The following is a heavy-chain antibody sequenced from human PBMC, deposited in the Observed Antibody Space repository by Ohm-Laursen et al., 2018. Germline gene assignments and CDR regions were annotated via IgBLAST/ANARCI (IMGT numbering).Heavy chain of an antibody. D-gene: IGHD3-16*02. CDR3: ARDLRGSYRPDFDY. CDR2: IYHSGST. CDR1: GGSIRSGAYY. Sequence: SDTLSLTCSVSGGSIRSGAYYWGWIRQSPGKGLEWIGSIYHSGSTYYNPSLKSRVTISVDTSKNQFSLKLSSVTAADTAVYYCARDLRGSYRPDFDYWGQGTLVTVSS. J-gene: IGHJ4*02. V-gene: IGHV4-38-2*02.